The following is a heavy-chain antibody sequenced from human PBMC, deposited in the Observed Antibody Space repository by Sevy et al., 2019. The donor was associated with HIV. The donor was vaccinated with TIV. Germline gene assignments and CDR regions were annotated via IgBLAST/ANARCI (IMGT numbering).Heavy chain of an antibody. CDR2: IKQDGSEK. Sequence: GGSLRLSCAASGFTFSSYWMSWVRQAPGKGLEWVANIKQDGSEKYYVDSVKGRFTISRDNAKNSLYLQMNSLRAEDTAVYYCARTLLTGGWLANNYFDYWGQGTLVTVSS. CDR1: GFTFSSYW. J-gene: IGHJ4*02. V-gene: IGHV3-7*01. D-gene: IGHD6-19*01. CDR3: ARTLLTGGWLANNYFDY.